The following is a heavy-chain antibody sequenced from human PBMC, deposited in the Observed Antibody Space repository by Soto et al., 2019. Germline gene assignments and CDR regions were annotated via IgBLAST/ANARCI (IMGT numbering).Heavy chain of an antibody. V-gene: IGHV1-8*01. D-gene: IGHD2-2*01. CDR2: MNPNSGTT. CDR3: ARQVSGPAGICDY. Sequence: QVQLVQSGAEVKKPGASVKVSCKASGYTFTSYDFNWVRQATGQGLEWLGWMNPNSGTTGYAQRFQGRVTMTRNTAISTAYMELSSLRSEDTAMYYCARQVSGPAGICDYWGQGTLVTVSS. J-gene: IGHJ4*02. CDR1: GYTFTSYD.